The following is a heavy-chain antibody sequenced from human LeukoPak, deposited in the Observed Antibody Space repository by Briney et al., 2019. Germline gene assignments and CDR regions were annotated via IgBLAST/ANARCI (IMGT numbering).Heavy chain of an antibody. Sequence: ASVKVSCKASGYTFTSYDINWVRQATGQGLEWMGWMNPNSGNKGYARKFQGRATMTRNTSISTAYMELSSLRSEDTAVYYCARSSSGPSFYWGQGTLVTVSS. CDR3: ARSSSGPSFY. CDR2: MNPNSGNK. D-gene: IGHD1-14*01. CDR1: GYTFTSYD. J-gene: IGHJ4*02. V-gene: IGHV1-8*01.